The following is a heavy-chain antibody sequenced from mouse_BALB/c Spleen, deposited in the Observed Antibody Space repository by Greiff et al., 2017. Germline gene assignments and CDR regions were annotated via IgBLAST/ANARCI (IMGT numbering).Heavy chain of an antibody. CDR2: IDPANGNT. CDR1: GFNIKDTY. J-gene: IGHJ3*01. CDR3: ARPPFAY. V-gene: IGHV14-3*02. Sequence: EVHLVESGAELVKPGASVKLSCTASGFNIKDTYMHWVKQRPEQGLEWIGRIDPANGNTKYDPKFQGKATITADTSSNTAYLQLSSLTSEDTAVYYCARPPFAYWGQGTLVTVSA.